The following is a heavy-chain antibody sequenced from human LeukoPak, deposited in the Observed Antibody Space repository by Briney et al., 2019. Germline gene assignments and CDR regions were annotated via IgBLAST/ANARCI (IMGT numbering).Heavy chain of an antibody. CDR2: INHSGST. J-gene: IGHJ4*02. V-gene: IGHV4-34*01. Sequence: PSETLSLTCAVYGGSFSGYFWTWIRQPPGKGLEWIGEINHSGSTNYNPSLKSRVTISADTSKNQFSLKLSSVTAADTAVYYCARGLYGDYFLFDFWGRGPLVTASS. CDR1: GGSFSGYF. D-gene: IGHD4-17*01. CDR3: ARGLYGDYFLFDF.